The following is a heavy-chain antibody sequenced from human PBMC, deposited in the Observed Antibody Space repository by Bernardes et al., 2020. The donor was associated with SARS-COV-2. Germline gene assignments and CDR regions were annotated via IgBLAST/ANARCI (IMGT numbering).Heavy chain of an antibody. CDR1: GGSISSYY. CDR2: IYYSGST. Sequence: ETLSLTCIVSGGSISSYYWSWIRQPPGKGLEWIGYIYYSGSTNYNPSLKSRVTISVDTSKNQFSLKLSSVTAADTAVYYCARGIAAAGTEFDPWGQGTLVTVSS. D-gene: IGHD6-13*01. CDR3: ARGIAAAGTEFDP. J-gene: IGHJ5*02. V-gene: IGHV4-59*01.